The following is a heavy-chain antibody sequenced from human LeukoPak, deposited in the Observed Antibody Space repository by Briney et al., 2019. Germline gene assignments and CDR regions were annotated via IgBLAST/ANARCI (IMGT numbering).Heavy chain of an antibody. CDR2: IYTSGST. J-gene: IGHJ4*02. CDR1: TGSISSYY. CDR3: ARHKYGRPVGY. D-gene: IGHD2-2*01. Sequence: PSETLSLTCTVSTGSISSYYWSWIRQPAGKGLEWIGRIYTSGSTKYNPSLKSRVTISVDTSRNQFSLKLSSVTAADTAVYYCARHKYGRPVGYWGQGTLVTVSS. V-gene: IGHV4-4*07.